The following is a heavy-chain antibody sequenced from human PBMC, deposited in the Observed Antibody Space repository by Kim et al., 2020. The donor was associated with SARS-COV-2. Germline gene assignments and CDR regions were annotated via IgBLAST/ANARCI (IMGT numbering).Heavy chain of an antibody. D-gene: IGHD2-2*01. CDR3: ARDRRLSASRGKQYYYYGLAV. CDR1: GFPFRSYW. Sequence: GGSLRLSCAAPGFPFRSYWMYWVRQFPGKGLEWISRIHSDGSSKTYADSVKGRFTISRDNAKNTLYLQMNSLRAEDTAVYFCARDRRLSASRGKQYYYYGLAVWGQGTTVTVSS. V-gene: IGHV3-74*01. J-gene: IGHJ6*02. CDR2: IHSDGSSK.